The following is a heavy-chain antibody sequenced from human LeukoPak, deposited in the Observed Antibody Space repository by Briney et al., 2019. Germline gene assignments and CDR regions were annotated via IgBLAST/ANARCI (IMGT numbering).Heavy chain of an antibody. Sequence: GSLRLSCAASGFTFSNYAMSWVRQAPGKGLEWVANIKEDGSTIHYVDSVKGRFTISRDNAKNSLYLQMNSLRAEDTAVYYCARVGNWNDRGDYWGQGTLVTVSS. CDR2: IKEDGSTI. J-gene: IGHJ4*02. CDR1: GFTFSNYA. D-gene: IGHD1-1*01. V-gene: IGHV3-7*01. CDR3: ARVGNWNDRGDY.